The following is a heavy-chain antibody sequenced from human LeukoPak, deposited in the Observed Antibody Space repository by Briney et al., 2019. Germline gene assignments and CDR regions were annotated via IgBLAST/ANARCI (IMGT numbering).Heavy chain of an antibody. CDR1: GFTFNSHA. J-gene: IGHJ6*04. Sequence: PGRSLRLSCAASGFTFNSHAIHWVRQAPGKGLEWVSYISSSGSTIYYADSVKGRFTISRDNAKNSLYLQMNSLRAEDTAVYYCAELGITMIGGVWGKGTTVTISS. CDR3: AELGITMIGGV. V-gene: IGHV3-48*03. CDR2: ISSSGSTI. D-gene: IGHD3-10*02.